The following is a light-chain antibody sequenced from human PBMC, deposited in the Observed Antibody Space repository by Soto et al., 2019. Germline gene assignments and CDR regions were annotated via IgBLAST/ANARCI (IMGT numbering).Light chain of an antibody. V-gene: IGKV1-5*03. CDR1: QSISSW. CDR2: KAS. CDR3: QRYSSYYT. J-gene: IGKJ2*01. Sequence: DIQMTQSPSTLSASVGDRVTITCRASQSISSWLAWYQQKPGKAPKLLIYKASSLESGVPSRFSGSGSGTEFSFTISSLQADNFVPYYGQRYSSYYTLGQGTKLEIK.